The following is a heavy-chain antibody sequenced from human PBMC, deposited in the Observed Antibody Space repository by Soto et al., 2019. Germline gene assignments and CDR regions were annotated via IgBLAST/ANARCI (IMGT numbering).Heavy chain of an antibody. Sequence: PSQTLSLTCVITGDSVSSNSAGWSWVRQSPSRGLEWLGRTYYRSKWYYEYAVSVRGRITINPDTSKSQYSLQLNSVTPEDTAVYFCARGEQYSGGIFDYWGQGTLVTVSS. CDR2: TYYRSKWYY. J-gene: IGHJ4*01. D-gene: IGHD1-26*01. CDR1: GDSVSSNSAG. V-gene: IGHV6-1*01. CDR3: ARGEQYSGGIFDY.